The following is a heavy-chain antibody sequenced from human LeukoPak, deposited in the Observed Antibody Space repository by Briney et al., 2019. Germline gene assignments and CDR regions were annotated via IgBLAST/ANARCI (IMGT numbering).Heavy chain of an antibody. Sequence: SETLSLTCAVYGGSFSGYYWSWIRQPPGKGLEWIGYIYYSGSTNYNPSLKSRVSISVDTSKNQFSLKLSSVTAADTAVYYCARAGMATGWFDPWGQGTLVTVSS. V-gene: IGHV4-59*01. D-gene: IGHD5-24*01. CDR2: IYYSGST. J-gene: IGHJ5*02. CDR3: ARAGMATGWFDP. CDR1: GGSFSGYY.